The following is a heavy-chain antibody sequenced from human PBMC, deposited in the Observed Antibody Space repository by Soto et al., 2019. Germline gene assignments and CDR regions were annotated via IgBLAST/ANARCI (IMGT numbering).Heavy chain of an antibody. Sequence: QVQLQESGPGLMKPSETLSLTCTVSGGSISGSSYYWTWIRQPPGKGLAWVGYTYFTGTTDYNPSLKSRGTISADPSKNQFSLTVTSVTAADTGVYYCAREGRRISMIRGFDSWGQGIVVTVSS. CDR3: AREGRRISMIRGFDS. CDR1: GGSISGSSYY. J-gene: IGHJ4*02. D-gene: IGHD3-10*01. V-gene: IGHV4-61*01. CDR2: TYFTGTT.